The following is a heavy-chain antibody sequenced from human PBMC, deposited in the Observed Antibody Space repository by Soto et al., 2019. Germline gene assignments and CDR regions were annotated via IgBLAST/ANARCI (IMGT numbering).Heavy chain of an antibody. J-gene: IGHJ4*02. CDR1: GGSISSSSYY. Sequence: ASETLSLTCTVSGGSISSSSYYWGWIRQPPGKGLEWIGNIYYSGSTYYNPSLKSRVTISVDTSKNQFSLRLSSVTAADTAVYYCARQSYGSGSYYNFDYWGQGTLVTVSS. CDR3: ARQSYGSGSYYNFDY. V-gene: IGHV4-39*01. D-gene: IGHD3-10*01. CDR2: IYYSGST.